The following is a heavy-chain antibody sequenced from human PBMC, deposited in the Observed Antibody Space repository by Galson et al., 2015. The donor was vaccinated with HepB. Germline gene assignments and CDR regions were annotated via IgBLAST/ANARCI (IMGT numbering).Heavy chain of an antibody. CDR2: ISYDGSNK. J-gene: IGHJ4*02. V-gene: IGHV3-30*03. CDR3: ARDSGNGGSQD. CDR1: GFTFSNYG. D-gene: IGHD2-8*01. Sequence: SLRLSCAASGFTFSNYGMHWVRQAPGKGLEWVAVISYDGSNKYYADSVKGRFTISRDNSKNTLYLQMNSLRAEDTAVYYCARDSGNGGSQDWGQGTPVSVSS.